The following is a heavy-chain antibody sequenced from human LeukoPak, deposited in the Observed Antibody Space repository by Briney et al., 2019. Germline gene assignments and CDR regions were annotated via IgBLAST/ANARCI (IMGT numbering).Heavy chain of an antibody. V-gene: IGHV4-34*01. CDR1: GGSFSGYY. CDR2: INHSGGT. CDR3: ARRGKLVSFDH. D-gene: IGHD6-6*01. Sequence: SETLSLTCAVYGGSFSGYYWSWIRQPPGKGLEWIGEINHSGGTKYNPSLKSRVTISVDTSKNQFSLKLSSVTAADTAVYYCARRGKLVSFDHWGQGTLVTVSS. J-gene: IGHJ4*02.